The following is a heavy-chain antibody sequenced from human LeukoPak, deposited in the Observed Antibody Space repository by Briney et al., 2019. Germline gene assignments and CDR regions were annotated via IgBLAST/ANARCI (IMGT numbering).Heavy chain of an antibody. J-gene: IGHJ6*02. Sequence: GGSLRLSCAASGFTFSSYWMSWVRQAPGKGLEWVANIKQDGSEKYYVDSVKGRFTISRDNAKNSLYLQMNSLRAEDTAVYYCARNDYGDYLYYYYGMDVWGQGTTVTVS. CDR3: ARNDYGDYLYYYYGMDV. CDR2: IKQDGSEK. CDR1: GFTFSSYW. D-gene: IGHD4-17*01. V-gene: IGHV3-7*01.